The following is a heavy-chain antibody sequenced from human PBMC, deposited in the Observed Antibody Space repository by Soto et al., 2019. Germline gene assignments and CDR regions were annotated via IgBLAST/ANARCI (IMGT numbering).Heavy chain of an antibody. CDR1: GYSFTSYW. J-gene: IGHJ6*02. CDR2: IYPGDSDT. V-gene: IGHV5-51*01. Sequence: PGESLKISCKGSGYSFTSYWISWVRQMPGKGLEWMGIIYPGDSDTRYSPSFQGQVTISADKSISTAYLQWSSLKASDTAMYYCARAAAGLYYYYGMDVWGQGTTVTVSS. CDR3: ARAAAGLYYYYGMDV. D-gene: IGHD6-13*01.